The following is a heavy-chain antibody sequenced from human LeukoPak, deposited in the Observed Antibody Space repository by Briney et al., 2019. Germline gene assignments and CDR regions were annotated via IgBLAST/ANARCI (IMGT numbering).Heavy chain of an antibody. CDR1: GFTFSSYA. CDR2: ISGSGVGT. Sequence: GGSLRLSCAASGFTFSSYAMTWVRQAPGKGLEWVSTISGSGVGTYYADSVKGRFTISRDNSKNTLYLQMNSLRAEDTAVYYCAKREWELPQYNWFDPWGQGTLVTVSS. V-gene: IGHV3-23*01. CDR3: AKREWELPQYNWFDP. J-gene: IGHJ5*02. D-gene: IGHD1-26*01.